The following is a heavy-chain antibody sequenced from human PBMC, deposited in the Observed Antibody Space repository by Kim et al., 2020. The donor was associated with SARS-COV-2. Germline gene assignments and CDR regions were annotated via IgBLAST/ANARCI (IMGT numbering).Heavy chain of an antibody. CDR3: AKDPKGAYSSRSRNYYMDV. J-gene: IGHJ6*03. CDR2: ISYDGSNK. V-gene: IGHV3-30*18. D-gene: IGHD6-13*01. Sequence: GGSLRLSCAASGFTFSSYGMHWVRQAPGKGLEWVAVISYDGSNKYYADSVKGRFTISRDNSKNTLYLQMNSLRAEDTAVYYCAKDPKGAYSSRSRNYYMDVWGKGTTVTVSS. CDR1: GFTFSSYG.